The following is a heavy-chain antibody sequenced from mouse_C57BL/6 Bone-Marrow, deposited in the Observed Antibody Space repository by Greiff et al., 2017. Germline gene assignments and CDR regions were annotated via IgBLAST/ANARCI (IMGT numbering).Heavy chain of an antibody. V-gene: IGHV1-74*01. J-gene: IGHJ2*01. D-gene: IGHD1-1*01. CDR1: GYAFSSSW. CDR2: IHPSDSDT. Sequence: VQLQQSGPELVKPGASVKISCKASGYAFSSSWMNWVKQRPGQGLEWIGRIHPSDSDTNYNQKFKGKATLTVDKSSSTAYMQLSSLTSEDSAVYYCAIFPYYYGSSGDYFDYWGQGTTLTVSS. CDR3: AIFPYYYGSSGDYFDY.